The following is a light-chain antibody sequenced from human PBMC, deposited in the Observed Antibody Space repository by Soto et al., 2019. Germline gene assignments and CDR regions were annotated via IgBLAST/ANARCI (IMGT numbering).Light chain of an antibody. CDR2: DVS. CDR1: SSDVGGYNY. Sequence: QSALTQPRSVSGSPGQSVTISCTGTSSDVGGYNYVSWYQQHPGKAPKLMIFDVSERPSGVPDRFSGSKTGNTASLTISGLQAEDEAEYDCCSYACSPYVFGTGTKVTVL. CDR3: CSYACSPYV. J-gene: IGLJ1*01. V-gene: IGLV2-11*01.